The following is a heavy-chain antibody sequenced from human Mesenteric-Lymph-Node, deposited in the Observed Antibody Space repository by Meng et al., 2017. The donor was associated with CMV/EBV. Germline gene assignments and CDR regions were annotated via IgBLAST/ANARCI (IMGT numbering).Heavy chain of an antibody. V-gene: IGHV3-7*04. CDR2: IKQDGSEK. CDR1: GISIGRFW. D-gene: IGHD6-13*01. J-gene: IGHJ4*02. CDR3: ARTSSWYLWF. Sequence: LSCADAGISIGRFWMRWVRQAPGKGLEWVANIKQDGSEKYYVDSVKGRFTISRDNAKNSLYLQMNSLRAEDTAVYYCARTSSWYLWFWGQGTLVTVSS.